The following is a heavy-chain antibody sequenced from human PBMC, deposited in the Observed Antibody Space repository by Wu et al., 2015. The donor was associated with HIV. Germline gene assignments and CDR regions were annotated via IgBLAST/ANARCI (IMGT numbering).Heavy chain of an antibody. CDR1: GGTFSSYA. D-gene: IGHD3-22*01. J-gene: IGHJ4*02. Sequence: QVQLVQSGAEVKKPGSSVKVSCKASGGTFSSYAISWVRQAPGQGLEWMGGIIPIFGTANYAQKFQGRVTFITDTSTTTVYMDLTSLTFEDTAMYYCARHYDSSGYLIGYWGQGTLVTVSS. CDR2: IIPIFGTA. CDR3: ARHYDSSGYLIGY. V-gene: IGHV1-69*06.